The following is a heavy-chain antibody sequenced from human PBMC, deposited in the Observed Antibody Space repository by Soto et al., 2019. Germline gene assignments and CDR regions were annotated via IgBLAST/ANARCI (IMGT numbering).Heavy chain of an antibody. Sequence: SEALSLTCVVSGGSIRSTNWWAGVRQTPGKGLEWIGEVYHNGTSNYNPSLKGRATISVDRSKDQVSLRLNSVIDADTAVYYCARDLDRYCSVTSCHAMDVWGQGTPVTVS. V-gene: IGHV4-4*02. CDR2: VYHNGTS. CDR3: ARDLDRYCSVTSCHAMDV. D-gene: IGHD2-15*01. J-gene: IGHJ6*02. CDR1: GGSIRSTNW.